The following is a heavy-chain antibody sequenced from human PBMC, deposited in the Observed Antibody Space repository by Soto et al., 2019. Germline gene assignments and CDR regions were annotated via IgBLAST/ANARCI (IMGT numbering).Heavy chain of an antibody. CDR1: GFTFSDYS. V-gene: IGHV3-48*01. CDR3: ARVRGQRLVTTYTDY. Sequence: GGSLRLSCATSGFTFSDYSMNWVRQAPGKGLEWVSYISSSTIYYADSVKGRFSISRDNAKNSLYLQMNNLRVEDTAVYYCARVRGQRLVTTYTDYWGQGALVTVSS. D-gene: IGHD6-13*01. CDR2: ISSSTI. J-gene: IGHJ4*02.